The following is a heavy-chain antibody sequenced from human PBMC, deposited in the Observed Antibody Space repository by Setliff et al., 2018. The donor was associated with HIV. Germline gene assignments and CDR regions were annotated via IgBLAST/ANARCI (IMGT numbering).Heavy chain of an antibody. Sequence: ASVKVSCKASGGTFSSYAISWVRQAPGQGLEWMGIIKPSGGSTNYARKFQGRVTMTRDTSTSTAYMELRSLRSDDTAVYYCARDRRVRLRLPSFDYYYYGMDVWGQGTTVTVSS. D-gene: IGHD5-12*01. J-gene: IGHJ6*02. V-gene: IGHV1-46*01. CDR2: IKPSGGST. CDR1: GGTFSSYA. CDR3: ARDRRVRLRLPSFDYYYYGMDV.